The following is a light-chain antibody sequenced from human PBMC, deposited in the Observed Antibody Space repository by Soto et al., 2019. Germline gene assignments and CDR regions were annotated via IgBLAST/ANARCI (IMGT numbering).Light chain of an antibody. CDR3: SSYTSISTYV. J-gene: IGLJ1*01. Sequence: QSALTQPASVSGSPGQSITISCTGTSSDVGGYNYVSWYQQHPGKAPKLMIYEVSNRPSGVSNLFSGSKSGNTASLTISGLQAEDEADYCCSSYTSISTYVFGTGTKLTVL. CDR1: SSDVGGYNY. CDR2: EVS. V-gene: IGLV2-14*01.